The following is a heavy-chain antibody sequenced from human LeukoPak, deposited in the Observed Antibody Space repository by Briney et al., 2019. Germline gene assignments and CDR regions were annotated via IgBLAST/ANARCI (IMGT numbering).Heavy chain of an antibody. CDR1: GGSISSYY. J-gene: IGHJ3*02. CDR2: IYYSGST. Sequence: SETLSLTCTVSGGSISSYYWSWIRQPPGKGLEWIGYIYYSGSTNYNPSLKSRVTISVDTSKNQFSLKLSSVTAADTALYYCASQYCSSTSCYVTFHAFDIWGQGTMVTVSS. D-gene: IGHD2-2*01. CDR3: ASQYCSSTSCYVTFHAFDI. V-gene: IGHV4-59*08.